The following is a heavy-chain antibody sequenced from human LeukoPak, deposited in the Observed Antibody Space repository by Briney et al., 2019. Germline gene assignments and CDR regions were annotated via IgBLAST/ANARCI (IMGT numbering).Heavy chain of an antibody. V-gene: IGHV3-23*01. CDR3: ATSPTYHPYIVATIDDAFDI. CDR1: GFTFSSYA. D-gene: IGHD5-12*01. Sequence: PGGSLRLSCAASGFTFSSYAMSWVRQAPGKGLEWVSAISGSGGSTYYADSVKGRLTISRDNSKNTLYLQMNSLRAEDTAVYYCATSPTYHPYIVATIDDAFDIWGQGTMVTVSS. CDR2: ISGSGGST. J-gene: IGHJ3*02.